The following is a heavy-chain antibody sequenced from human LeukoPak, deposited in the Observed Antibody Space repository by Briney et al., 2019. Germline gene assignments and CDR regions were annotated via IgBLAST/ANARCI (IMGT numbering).Heavy chain of an antibody. V-gene: IGHV3-33*01. D-gene: IGHD1-1*01. CDR1: GFTFSSYG. J-gene: IGHJ6*03. CDR2: IWSDGSKT. CDR3: ARNYNEYYYYMDV. Sequence: SGGSLRLSCAASGFTFSSYGMHWVRQAPGKGLEWVAFIWSDGSKTYYADSVKGRFTISRDNAKNSLYLQMNSLRAEDTALYHCARNYNEYYYYMDVWGKGTTVTVSS.